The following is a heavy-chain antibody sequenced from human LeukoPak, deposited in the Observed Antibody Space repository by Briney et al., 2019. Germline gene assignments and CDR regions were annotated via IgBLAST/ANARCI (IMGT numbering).Heavy chain of an antibody. D-gene: IGHD4-17*01. CDR1: GFTFSNYA. Sequence: GGSLRLSCAASGFTFSNYALSWVRQAPGKGLEWVSGISGGGGSTCYADSVKGRFTISRDKSKNTLYLQMDSLRAEDTAVYYCAKVRDSATVTGRFDNWGQGTMVTVSS. J-gene: IGHJ5*02. CDR2: ISGGGGST. CDR3: AKVRDSATVTGRFDN. V-gene: IGHV3-23*01.